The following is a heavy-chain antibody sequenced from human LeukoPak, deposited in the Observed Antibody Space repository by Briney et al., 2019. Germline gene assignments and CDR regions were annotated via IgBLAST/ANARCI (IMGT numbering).Heavy chain of an antibody. D-gene: IGHD3-10*01. CDR1: GYTFTAYY. CDR2: INPNSGGT. J-gene: IGHJ5*02. CDR3: ARDGYYYGSGTNWFDP. Sequence: VASVKVSCKASGYTFTAYYMHWVRQAPGQGLEWMGWINPNSGGTNYAQKFQGRVTMTRDTSISTAYMELSRLRSDDTAVYYCARDGYYYGSGTNWFDPWGQGTLVTVSS. V-gene: IGHV1-2*02.